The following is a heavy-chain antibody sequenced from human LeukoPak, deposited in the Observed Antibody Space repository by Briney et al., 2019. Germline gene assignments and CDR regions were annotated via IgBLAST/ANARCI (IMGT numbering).Heavy chain of an antibody. V-gene: IGHV4-31*03. J-gene: IGHJ6*02. Sequence: PSQTLSLTCTVSGGSISSGGYYWSWNRQHPGKGLEWIGYIYYSGSTYYNPSLKSRVTISVDTSKNQFSLKLSSVTAADTAVYYCARRDSNYVGGYYYYYGMDVWGQGTTVTVSS. CDR3: ARRDSNYVGGYYYYYGMDV. CDR1: GGSISSGGYY. D-gene: IGHD4-11*01. CDR2: IYYSGST.